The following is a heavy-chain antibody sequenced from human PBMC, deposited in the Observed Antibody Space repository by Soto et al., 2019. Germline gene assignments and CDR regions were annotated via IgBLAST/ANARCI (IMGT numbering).Heavy chain of an antibody. CDR3: VRGKAGD. Sequence: EVQLVESGGGLAQPGGSLGLSLEASGFTFRSIWILWVGRAPGKGLEWVANKKQDGSEKYYVDSVKGRFTISRDNAKNSLYLQMNSLRVEDTAVYYCVRGKAGDWGQGTLVTVSS. V-gene: IGHV3-7*04. CDR2: KKQDGSEK. J-gene: IGHJ4*02. D-gene: IGHD6-19*01. CDR1: GFTFRSIW.